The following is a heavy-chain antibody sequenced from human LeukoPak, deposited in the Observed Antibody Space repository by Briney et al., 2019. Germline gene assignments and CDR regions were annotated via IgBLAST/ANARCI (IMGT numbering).Heavy chain of an antibody. CDR3: AREWNYYGSGIMDV. V-gene: IGHV3-7*01. CDR1: GFTFSSYW. D-gene: IGHD3-10*01. J-gene: IGHJ6*04. CDR2: IKQDGGEK. Sequence: GGSLRLSCAASGFTFSSYWMSWVRQAPGKGLEWVANIKQDGGEKYYVGSVKGRFTVSSDNAKSSLYLQMNSLRAEDTAVYYCAREWNYYGSGIMDVWGKGTTVTVSS.